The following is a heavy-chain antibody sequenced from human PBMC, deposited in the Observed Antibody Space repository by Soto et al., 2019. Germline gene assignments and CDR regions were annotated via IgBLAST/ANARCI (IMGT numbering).Heavy chain of an antibody. Sequence: QVQLQESGPGLVKPSQTLSLTCTVSGGSISSGGYYWSWIRQHPGKGLEWIGYIYYSGSTYYNPSLKSRVTISVDTSKIQFSLKLSSVTAADTAVYYCARATLGQLWSINWFDPWGQGTLVTVSS. CDR3: ARATLGQLWSINWFDP. V-gene: IGHV4-31*03. D-gene: IGHD5-18*01. CDR1: GGSISSGGYY. CDR2: IYYSGST. J-gene: IGHJ5*02.